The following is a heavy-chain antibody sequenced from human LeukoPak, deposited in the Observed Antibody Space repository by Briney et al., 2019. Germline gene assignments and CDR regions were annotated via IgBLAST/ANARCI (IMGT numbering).Heavy chain of an antibody. CDR3: ARVTIVGAVFDY. D-gene: IGHD1-26*01. CDR2: IYTSGST. V-gene: IGHV4-4*07. CDR1: GGSISSYY. J-gene: IGHJ4*02. Sequence: QASETLSLTCTVSGGSISSYYWSWIRQPAGKGLEWIGRIYTSGSTNYNPSLKSRVTISVDTSKNQFSLKLSSVTAADTAVYYCARVTIVGAVFDYWGQGTLVTVSS.